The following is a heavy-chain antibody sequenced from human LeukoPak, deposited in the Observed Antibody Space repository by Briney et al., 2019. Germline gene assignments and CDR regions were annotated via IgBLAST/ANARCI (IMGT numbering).Heavy chain of an antibody. CDR3: ARDRGGRQGPNY. CDR1: GFTFSSYA. D-gene: IGHD1-26*01. J-gene: IGHJ4*02. CDR2: ISGSGGST. Sequence: GGSLRLSCAASGFTFSSYAMSWVRQAPEKGLEWVSAISGSGGSTYYADSVKGRFTISRDNSKNTLYLQMNSLRAEDTAVYYCARDRGGRQGPNYWGQGTLVTVSS. V-gene: IGHV3-23*01.